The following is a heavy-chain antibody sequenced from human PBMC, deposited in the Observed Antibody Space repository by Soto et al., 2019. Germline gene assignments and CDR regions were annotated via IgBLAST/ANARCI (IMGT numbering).Heavy chain of an antibody. V-gene: IGHV3-33*01. CDR1: GFTFISYG. CDR3: ARSYCSGGSCPMGSYYYDMDV. Sequence: QEQLVESGGGVVQPGRSLRLSCAASGFTFISYGMNWVRQAPGKGLEWVAFIYYDGNEKYYADSVKGRFTISRDNSKNTLDLHMNSLRAEDTALYFCARSYCSGGSCPMGSYYYDMDVWGKGTTVTVSS. CDR2: IYYDGNEK. D-gene: IGHD2-15*01. J-gene: IGHJ6*03.